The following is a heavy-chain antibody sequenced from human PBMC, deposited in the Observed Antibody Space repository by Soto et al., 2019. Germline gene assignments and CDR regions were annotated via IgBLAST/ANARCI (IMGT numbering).Heavy chain of an antibody. Sequence: GGSLRLSCAASGFTFSSYAMSWVRQAPGKGLEWVSAISGSGGSTYYADSVKGRFTISRDNSKNTLYLQMNSLRAEDTAVYYCAKTEKLAAAVPPYYYYGMDVWGQGTTVTVS. CDR1: GFTFSSYA. J-gene: IGHJ6*02. CDR2: ISGSGGST. V-gene: IGHV3-23*01. CDR3: AKTEKLAAAVPPYYYYGMDV. D-gene: IGHD6-13*01.